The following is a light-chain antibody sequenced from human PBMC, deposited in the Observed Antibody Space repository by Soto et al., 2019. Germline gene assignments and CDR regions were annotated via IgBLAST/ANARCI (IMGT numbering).Light chain of an antibody. CDR2: AAY. V-gene: IGKV1-39*01. CDR1: QTISRS. Sequence: DIQMTQSPSSLSASVGDRVTITCRASQTISRSLNWYQQKPGKAPKLLIYAAYNLHSGVPSRFSGSGSGTDFTLTITSLHPEDFATYYCQQTYSAPQPTFGGGTKVDIK. J-gene: IGKJ4*01. CDR3: QQTYSAPQPT.